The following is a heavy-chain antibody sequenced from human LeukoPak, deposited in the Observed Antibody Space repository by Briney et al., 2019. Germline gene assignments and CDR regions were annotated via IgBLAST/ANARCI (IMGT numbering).Heavy chain of an antibody. V-gene: IGHV3-23*01. CDR3: AKFALRYCSGGSCHPFDY. Sequence: GGSLRLSCAASGFTFSSYAMTWVRQAPGKVLQWVSAVSGSGAHTYYADSVKGRFIISRDNSKNTLYLQMNSLRAEDTAVYYCAKFALRYCSGGSCHPFDYWGQGTLVTVSS. CDR1: GFTFSSYA. CDR2: VSGSGAHT. D-gene: IGHD2-15*01. J-gene: IGHJ4*02.